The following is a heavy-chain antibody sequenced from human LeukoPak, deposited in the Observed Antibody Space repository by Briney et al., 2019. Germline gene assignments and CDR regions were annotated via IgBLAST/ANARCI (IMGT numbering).Heavy chain of an antibody. D-gene: IGHD3-22*01. CDR3: ARDSTMIVVVPRPFDY. Sequence: ASVKVSCKASGYTFTSYGISWVRQAPGQGLEWMGWISAYNGNTNYAQKLQGRVTMTTDTSTSTAYMELRSLRSDDTAVYYCARDSTMIVVVPRPFDYWGQGTLVTVSS. J-gene: IGHJ4*02. CDR2: ISAYNGNT. V-gene: IGHV1-18*01. CDR1: GYTFTSYG.